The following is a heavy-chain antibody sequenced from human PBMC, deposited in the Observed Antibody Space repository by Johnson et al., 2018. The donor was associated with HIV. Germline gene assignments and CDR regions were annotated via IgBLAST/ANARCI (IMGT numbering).Heavy chain of an antibody. CDR1: GFTFTSYW. CDR2: IKQDGSEK. V-gene: IGHV3-7*01. D-gene: IGHD2-21*02. Sequence: VQLVESGGGLVKPGGSLRLSCAASGFTFTSYWMSWVRQAPGKGLEWVANIKQDGSEKYYADSVKGRFTISRDNSKNTLYLQMNSLRAEDTAVYYCEKEYCGGDCSTDAFDIWGPGTVVTVSS. CDR3: EKEYCGGDCSTDAFDI. J-gene: IGHJ3*02.